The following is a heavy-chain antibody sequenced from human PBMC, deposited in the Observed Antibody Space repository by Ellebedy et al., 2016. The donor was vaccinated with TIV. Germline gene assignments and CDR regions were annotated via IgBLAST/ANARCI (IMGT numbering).Heavy chain of an antibody. J-gene: IGHJ4*02. CDR2: IYRGGST. V-gene: IGHV3-53*01. Sequence: GGSLRLXCAASGFFVTASYMSWVPQAPGKGLEWVAAIYRGGSTFSADTVQGRFTISRDNSKNILYLQMNSPRAEDSALYHCVKGGDYDRPDDWGQGTRVTVSS. CDR1: GFFVTASY. D-gene: IGHD4-17*01. CDR3: VKGGDYDRPDD.